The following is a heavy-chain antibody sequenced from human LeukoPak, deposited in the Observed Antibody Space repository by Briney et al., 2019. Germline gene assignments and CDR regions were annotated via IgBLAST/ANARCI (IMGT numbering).Heavy chain of an antibody. D-gene: IGHD3-22*01. CDR1: GGTFSSYA. Sequence: GASVKVSCKASGGTFSSYAISWVRQAPGQGLEWVGRIIPILGIANYAQKFQGRVTITADKSTSTAYMELSSLRSEDRAVYYCAREYYYDSSGYLDYWGQGTLVTVSS. V-gene: IGHV1-69*04. CDR3: AREYYYDSSGYLDY. CDR2: IIPILGIA. J-gene: IGHJ4*02.